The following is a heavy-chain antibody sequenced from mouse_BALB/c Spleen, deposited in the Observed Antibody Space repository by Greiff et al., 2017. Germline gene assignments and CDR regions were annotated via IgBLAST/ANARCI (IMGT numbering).Heavy chain of an antibody. J-gene: IGHJ3*01. CDR3: ARRYDGYYWFAY. CDR1: GFTFSSYA. Sequence: EVKVVESGGGLVKPGGSLKLSCAASGFTFSSYAMSWVRQTPEKRLEWVATISSGGSYTYYPDSVKGRFTISRDNAKNTLYLQMSSLRSEDTAMYYCARRYDGYYWFAYWGQGTLVTVSA. V-gene: IGHV5-9-3*01. CDR2: ISSGGSYT. D-gene: IGHD2-3*01.